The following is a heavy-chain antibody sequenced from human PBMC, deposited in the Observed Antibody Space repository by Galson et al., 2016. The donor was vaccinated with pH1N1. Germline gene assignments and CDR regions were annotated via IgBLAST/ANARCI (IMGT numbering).Heavy chain of an antibody. CDR3: ARNGNYYDSSGYYYSGVWAFDL. V-gene: IGHV4-31*03. Sequence: TLSLTCTVSGGSISSGGYYWSWIRQHPGKGLEWIGYIYYSGSTYYNPSLKSRVTISVDTSKNQFSLKLSSVTAADTAVYYCARNGNYYDSSGYYYSGVWAFDLWGPGTKVIVSS. CDR1: GGSISSGGYY. J-gene: IGHJ3*01. CDR2: IYYSGST. D-gene: IGHD3-22*01.